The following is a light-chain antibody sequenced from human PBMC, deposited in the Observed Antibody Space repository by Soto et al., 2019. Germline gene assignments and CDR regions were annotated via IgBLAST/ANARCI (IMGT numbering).Light chain of an antibody. CDR3: LHGCNGPLT. V-gene: IGKV3D-15*01. CDR2: GAS. Sequence: EIVMTQSPATLSGSPGERATLSCRASQRVSRNLDGDQQKPGQAPRLLIYGASTRATASPAMFSGRGSGTKFTLTSSSLDPEDFAFYCCLHGCNGPLTFGLGTKVEIK. J-gene: IGKJ4*01. CDR1: QRVSRN.